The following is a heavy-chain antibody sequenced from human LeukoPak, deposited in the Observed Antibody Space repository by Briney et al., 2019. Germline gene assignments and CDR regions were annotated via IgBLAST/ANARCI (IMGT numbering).Heavy chain of an antibody. Sequence: PGGSLRLSCAASGFTVSSDYMSWVRQAPGKGLEWVSVIYRDGSTYYADSVKGRFSISRDNSRNSLYLQMNSLRADDTAMYYCARDGSGHVFDYWGKGTLVTVSS. D-gene: IGHD3-10*01. CDR1: GFTVSSDY. CDR2: IYRDGST. V-gene: IGHV3-66*01. J-gene: IGHJ4*02. CDR3: ARDGSGHVFDY.